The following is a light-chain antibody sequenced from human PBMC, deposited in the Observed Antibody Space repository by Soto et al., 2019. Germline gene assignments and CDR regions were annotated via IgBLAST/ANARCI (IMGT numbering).Light chain of an antibody. Sequence: QLVLTQPASVSGSPGQSITISCTGTSSDVGGYNFVSWYQQHPGKAPELMIYDVSSRPSGVSNRFSGSKSGNTASLTISGLQAEDEADYYCSSYTSSSTLVFGGGTQLTVL. CDR2: DVS. CDR3: SSYTSSSTLV. J-gene: IGLJ3*02. V-gene: IGLV2-14*03. CDR1: SSDVGGYNF.